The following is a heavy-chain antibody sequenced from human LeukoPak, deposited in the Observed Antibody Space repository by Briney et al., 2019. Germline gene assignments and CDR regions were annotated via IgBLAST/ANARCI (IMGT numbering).Heavy chain of an antibody. D-gene: IGHD4-17*01. CDR1: GGSISSYY. Sequence: SETLSLTCTVSGGSISSYYWSWIRQPAGKGLEWIGRIYTSGSTNYNPSLKSRVTMSVDTSKNQFSLKLSSVTAADTAVYYCASVYGDYGSPASPIDYWGQGTLVTVSS. J-gene: IGHJ4*02. CDR3: ASVYGDYGSPASPIDY. CDR2: IYTSGST. V-gene: IGHV4-4*07.